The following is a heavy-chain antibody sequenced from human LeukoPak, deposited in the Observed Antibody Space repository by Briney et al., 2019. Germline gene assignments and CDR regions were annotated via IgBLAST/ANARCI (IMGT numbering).Heavy chain of an antibody. D-gene: IGHD3-10*01. J-gene: IGHJ6*03. V-gene: IGHV4-34*01. Sequence: SSETLSLTCAVYGGSFSGYYWSWIRQPPGKGLEWIGEINHSGSTNYNPSLKSRVTISVDTSKNQFSLKLSSVTAADTAVYYCARLFRGSGSYYKSTDYYYMDVWGKGTTVTISS. CDR1: GGSFSGYY. CDR3: ARLFRGSGSYYKSTDYYYMDV. CDR2: INHSGST.